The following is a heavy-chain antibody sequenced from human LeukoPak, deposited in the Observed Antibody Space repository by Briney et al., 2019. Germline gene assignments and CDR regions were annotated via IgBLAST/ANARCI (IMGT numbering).Heavy chain of an antibody. V-gene: IGHV4-34*01. J-gene: IGHJ4*02. D-gene: IGHD3-3*01. Sequence: SETLSLTCAVYGGSFSGYYWSWIRQPPGKGLEWIGEINHSGSTNYNPSLKSRVTISVDTSKNQFSLKLSSVTAADTAVYYCAKGFWSGYLFDYWGQGTLVTVSS. CDR3: AKGFWSGYLFDY. CDR2: INHSGST. CDR1: GGSFSGYY.